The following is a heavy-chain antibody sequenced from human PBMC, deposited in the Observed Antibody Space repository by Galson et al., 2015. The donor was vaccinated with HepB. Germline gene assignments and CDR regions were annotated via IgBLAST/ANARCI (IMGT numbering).Heavy chain of an antibody. CDR3: ARGAGQRVLRYYHGMDV. CDR1: GFIFSNYY. V-gene: IGHV3-7*01. J-gene: IGHJ6*02. Sequence: SLRLSCAASGFIFSNYYMNWVRQAPGKGLEWVADIKQDGRDEDYLGSVRGRFTISRDNAKISLYLQMNSLRAEDTAVYFCARGAGQRVLRYYHGMDVWGQGTTVTVSS. D-gene: IGHD4/OR15-4a*01. CDR2: IKQDGRDE.